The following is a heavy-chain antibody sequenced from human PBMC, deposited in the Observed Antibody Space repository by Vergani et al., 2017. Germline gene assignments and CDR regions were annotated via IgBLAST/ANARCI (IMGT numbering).Heavy chain of an antibody. Sequence: QVQLQESGPGLVKPSGTLSLTCAVSGGSISSSNWWSWVRQPPGKGLEWIGEIYHSGSTYYTPALKSRVTISVDRSKNQFSLKLSSVTGADTAVYYCARANYGSGSRGMDVWGQGTTVTVSS. D-gene: IGHD3-10*01. CDR1: GGSISSSNW. V-gene: IGHV4-4*02. J-gene: IGHJ6*02. CDR2: IYHSGST. CDR3: ARANYGSGSRGMDV.